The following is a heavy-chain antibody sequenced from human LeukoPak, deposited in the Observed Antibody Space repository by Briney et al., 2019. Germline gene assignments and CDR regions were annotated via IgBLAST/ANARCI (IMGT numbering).Heavy chain of an antibody. CDR1: GFTFDDYA. V-gene: IGHV3-9*01. J-gene: IGHJ4*02. CDR3: AKDLNYGDLFDY. D-gene: IGHD4-17*01. CDR2: ISWNSGSI. Sequence: SLRLSCAASGFTFDDYAMDWVRQAPGKGLEWVSGISWNSGSIGYADSVKGRFTISRDNAKNSLYLQMSSLRSEDTALYYCAKDLNYGDLFDYWGQGTLVTVSS.